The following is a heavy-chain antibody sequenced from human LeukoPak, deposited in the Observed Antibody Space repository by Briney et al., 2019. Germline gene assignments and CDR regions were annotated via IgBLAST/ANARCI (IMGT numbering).Heavy chain of an antibody. CDR2: ISGSGGST. V-gene: IGHV3-23*01. CDR1: GFTFSSYA. D-gene: IGHD6-13*01. CDR3: AKDYLARIAAAAGDNFDY. Sequence: GGSLRLSCAASGFTFSSYAMSWVRQAPGKGLEWVSAISGSGGSTYYADSVKGRFTISRDNSKNTLYLQMNSLRAEDTAVYYCAKDYLARIAAAAGDNFDYWGQGTLVTVSS. J-gene: IGHJ4*02.